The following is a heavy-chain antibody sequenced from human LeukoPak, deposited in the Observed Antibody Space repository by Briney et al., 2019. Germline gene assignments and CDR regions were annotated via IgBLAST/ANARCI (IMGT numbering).Heavy chain of an antibody. CDR1: GYSFTSYW. J-gene: IGHJ4*02. V-gene: IGHV5-51*01. D-gene: IGHD6-19*01. Sequence: ESLQIPCKGSGYSFTSYWIGWARQMPGKGLEWMGIIYPGDSDTRYSPSFQGQVTISPDKSISTVYLQWSSLKASGTAMYYCARPSSYWSDLVDYWGQGTLVNVSS. CDR2: IYPGDSDT. CDR3: ARPSSYWSDLVDY.